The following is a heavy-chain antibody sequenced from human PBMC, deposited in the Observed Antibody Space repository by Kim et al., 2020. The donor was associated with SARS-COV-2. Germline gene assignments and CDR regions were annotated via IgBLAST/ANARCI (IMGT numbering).Heavy chain of an antibody. V-gene: IGHV1-2*05. CDR1: GYTFTGYY. J-gene: IGHJ6*02. CDR3: AREYDILTVLDF. D-gene: IGHD3-9*01. Sequence: ASVKVSCKTSGYTFTGYYMHWVRQAPGQGLEWMRRINPNSGGTNYAQKFQGRVTMTRDTSISTAYMELSRVGSDDTVVYYCAREYDILTVLDFWGQGTTVTVSS. CDR2: INPNSGGT.